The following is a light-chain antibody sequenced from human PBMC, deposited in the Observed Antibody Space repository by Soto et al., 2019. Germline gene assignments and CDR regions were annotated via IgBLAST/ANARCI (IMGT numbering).Light chain of an antibody. CDR2: GAS. CDR1: QDISDF. V-gene: IGKV1-39*01. J-gene: IGKJ5*01. CDR3: QQTNGFPFT. Sequence: DIQMTQSPSSLFASVGDRVTITCQASQDISDFLNWYQQKPGKAPRLLIYGASSLQSGVPSRFSGSGSGTDFTLSISSLQPEDFATYYCQQTNGFPFTFGQGTRLEIK.